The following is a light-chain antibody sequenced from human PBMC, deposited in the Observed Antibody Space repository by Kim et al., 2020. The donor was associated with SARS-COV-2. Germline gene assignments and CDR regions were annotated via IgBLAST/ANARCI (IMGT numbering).Light chain of an antibody. CDR1: QSVRSGY. CDR2: DAS. Sequence: YPGEGATLSCRASQSVRSGYLAWYQQKPGQAPRLLIYDASSRATGIPDRFSGSGSGTDFTLTISRLEPEDFAVYYCQQYTGSPITFGQGTRLEIK. J-gene: IGKJ5*01. V-gene: IGKV3-20*01. CDR3: QQYTGSPIT.